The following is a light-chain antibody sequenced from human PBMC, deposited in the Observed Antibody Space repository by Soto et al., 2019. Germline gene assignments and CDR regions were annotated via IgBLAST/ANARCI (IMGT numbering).Light chain of an antibody. Sequence: EIVLTQSPDTLSLSPGERATLSCRVSQSVGNSVAWYQQKPGQAPRLVIYDASKRATGIPARFSGSGSGTDFILSISSLEPEDFAVYSCQQRRNWPLTFGGGTNLEIK. V-gene: IGKV3-11*01. CDR3: QQRRNWPLT. CDR1: QSVGNS. J-gene: IGKJ4*01. CDR2: DAS.